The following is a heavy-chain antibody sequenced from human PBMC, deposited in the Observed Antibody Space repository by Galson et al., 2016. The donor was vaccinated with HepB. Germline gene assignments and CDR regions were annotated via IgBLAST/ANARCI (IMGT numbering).Heavy chain of an antibody. V-gene: IGHV1-3*01. CDR2: VNGGNGNT. Sequence: SVKVSCKASGYTFTRYATHWVRQAPGQRLEWMGWVNGGNGNTMYSQKFQDRITMTRDTSATTAYLGLSSLRAEDTAVYYCARGEEPSEYFYDGMRDLDYWGQRTQVTVSA. CDR1: GYTFTRYA. CDR3: ARGEEPSEYFYDGMRDLDY. D-gene: IGHD3-22*01. J-gene: IGHJ4*02.